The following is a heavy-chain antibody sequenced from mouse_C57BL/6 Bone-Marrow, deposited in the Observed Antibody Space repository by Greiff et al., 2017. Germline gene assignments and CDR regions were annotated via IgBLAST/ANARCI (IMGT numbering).Heavy chain of an antibody. Sequence: QVQLQQPGAELVKPGASVKLSCKASGYTFTSYWMHWVKQRPGRGLEWIGEIDPSDSYTNYNQKFKGKATVTVDTSSSTAYMQLSSLASEDSAVYYGGSGEASSGPGVAYWGQGTLVTVSA. CDR1: GYTFTSYW. CDR2: IDPSDSYT. D-gene: IGHD3-2*02. V-gene: IGHV1-69*02. J-gene: IGHJ3*01. CDR3: GSGEASSGPGVAY.